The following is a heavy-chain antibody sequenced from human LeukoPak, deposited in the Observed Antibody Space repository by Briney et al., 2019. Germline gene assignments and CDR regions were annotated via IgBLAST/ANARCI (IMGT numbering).Heavy chain of an antibody. CDR1: GFSLRTSGAG. CDR3: AHSNRSSPHDY. D-gene: IGHD6-13*01. V-gene: IGHV2-5*01. Sequence: SGPTLVNPTQTLTLACTFSGFSLRTSGAGVGWIRQPPGKALEWLALIYWNDDKRYTPSQKSRLTITKDTSRNRVLLTMTNMDPVDTATYYCAHSNRSSPHDYWGQGTLVTVSS. J-gene: IGHJ4*02. CDR2: IYWNDDK.